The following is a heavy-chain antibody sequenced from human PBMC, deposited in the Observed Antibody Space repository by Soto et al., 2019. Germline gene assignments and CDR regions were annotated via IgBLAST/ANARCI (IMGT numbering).Heavy chain of an antibody. CDR2: IYYSGST. V-gene: IGHV4-30-4*01. CDR3: AREAYDSSGRFDY. D-gene: IGHD3-22*01. CDR1: RGSISSCDYY. J-gene: IGHJ4*02. Sequence: PSETLSLTCSVSRGSISSCDYYWSWIRQPPVKGLEWIGYIYYSGSTYYNPSLKSRVTISVDTSKNQFSLKLSSVTAADTAVYYCAREAYDSSGRFDYWGQGTLVTVSS.